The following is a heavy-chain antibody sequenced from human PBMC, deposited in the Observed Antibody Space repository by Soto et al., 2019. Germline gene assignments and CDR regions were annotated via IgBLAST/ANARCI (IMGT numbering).Heavy chain of an antibody. V-gene: IGHV1-69*01. CDR2: IIPIFGTA. CDR3: ARDPAGRSWELAYGAGY. CDR1: EGIFSSYA. J-gene: IGHJ4*02. D-gene: IGHD3-16*01. Sequence: QVQLVQSGAKVKKPGSSVKVSCKASEGIFSSYAISWVRQAPGQGLEWMGGIIPIFGTANYAQKFQGRVTITADESTSTAYMELSSLRSADAAVYYSARDPAGRSWELAYGAGYWGQGTLVTVSS.